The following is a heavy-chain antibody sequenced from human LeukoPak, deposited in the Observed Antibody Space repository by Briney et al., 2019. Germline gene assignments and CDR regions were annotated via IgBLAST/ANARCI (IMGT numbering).Heavy chain of an antibody. Sequence: PSETLSLICTVSGGSISSYYWSWIRQPPGKGLEWIGYIYYSGSTNYNPSLKSRVTISVDTSKNQFSLKLSSVTAADTAVYYCAREYLEWSFDPWGQGTLVTVSS. CDR1: GGSISSYY. D-gene: IGHD3-3*01. J-gene: IGHJ5*02. CDR2: IYYSGST. CDR3: AREYLEWSFDP. V-gene: IGHV4-59*01.